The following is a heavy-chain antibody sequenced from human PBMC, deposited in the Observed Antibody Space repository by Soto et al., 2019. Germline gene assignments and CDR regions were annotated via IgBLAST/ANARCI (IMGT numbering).Heavy chain of an antibody. D-gene: IGHD3-9*01. CDR3: AKDERAVYDILTGYHRDWYFDL. Sequence: GGSLRLSCAASGFTFSSYGMHWVRQTPCKGLEWVAVISYDGSNKYYADSVKGRFTISRDNSKNTLYLQMNSLRAEDTAVYYCAKDERAVYDILTGYHRDWYFDLWGSGTLVTVSS. J-gene: IGHJ2*01. CDR2: ISYDGSNK. V-gene: IGHV3-30*18. CDR1: GFTFSSYG.